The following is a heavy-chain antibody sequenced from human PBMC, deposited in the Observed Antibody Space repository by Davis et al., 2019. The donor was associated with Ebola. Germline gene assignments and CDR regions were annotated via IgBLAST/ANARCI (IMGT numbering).Heavy chain of an antibody. CDR1: GFTFSSNS. J-gene: IGHJ4*02. CDR2: ISSSSNYI. V-gene: IGHV3-21*01. D-gene: IGHD4-17*01. CDR3: ARGQLMDYGDYLDY. Sequence: GGSLRLSCAASGFTFSSNSMNWVRQAPGKGLEWVSFISSSSNYIYYADSVKGRFTVSRDNAKNSLYLQLNSLTAEDTAVYYCARGQLMDYGDYLDYWGQGTLVTVSS.